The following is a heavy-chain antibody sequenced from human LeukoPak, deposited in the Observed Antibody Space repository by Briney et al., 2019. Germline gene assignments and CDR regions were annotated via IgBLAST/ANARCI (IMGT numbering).Heavy chain of an antibody. CDR1: GFTFSNYW. D-gene: IGHD3-22*01. J-gene: IGHJ4*02. CDR3: ARVDSAEKRDFDY. CDR2: IKEGGSEK. V-gene: IGHV3-7*01. Sequence: GGPLRLSCAASGFTFSNYWMTWVRQAPGKGLEWVANIKEGGSEKYYVDSVKGRFTISRDNAKNSAFLQMNSLRAEDTAVYYCARVDSAEKRDFDYWGQGTLVTVSS.